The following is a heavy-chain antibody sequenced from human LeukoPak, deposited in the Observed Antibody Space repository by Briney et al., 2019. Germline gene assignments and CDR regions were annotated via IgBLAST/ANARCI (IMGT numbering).Heavy chain of an antibody. CDR3: ARGDSSSWQYYFDY. Sequence: SATLSLTCAVYGGSFSGYYWSWIRQPPGKGLEWIGEINHSGSTNYNPSLKSRVTISVDTSKNQFSLKLSSVTAADTAVYYCARGDSSSWQYYFDYWGQGTLVTVSS. CDR1: GGSFSGYY. J-gene: IGHJ4*02. CDR2: INHSGST. D-gene: IGHD6-13*01. V-gene: IGHV4-34*01.